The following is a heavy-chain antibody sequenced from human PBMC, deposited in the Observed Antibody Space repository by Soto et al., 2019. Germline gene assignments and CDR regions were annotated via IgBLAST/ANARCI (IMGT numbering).Heavy chain of an antibody. CDR3: AKRVGGYGEGGFHI. D-gene: IGHD4-17*01. J-gene: IGHJ3*02. Sequence: VQLLASGGGLAQPGVSLRLSCAASGFAFSTYAMSWVRQAPGKGLEWVSTIDGSDGTTYYADSMKGRCTISRDNSKNTLYLQMNRLRAEDTVVYFCAKRVGGYGEGGFHIWGQGTMVTVSS. CDR1: GFAFSTYA. V-gene: IGHV3-23*01. CDR2: IDGSDGTT.